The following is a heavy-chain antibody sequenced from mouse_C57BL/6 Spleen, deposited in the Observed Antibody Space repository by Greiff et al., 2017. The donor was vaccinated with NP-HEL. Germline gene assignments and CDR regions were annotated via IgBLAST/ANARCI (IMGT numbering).Heavy chain of an antibody. V-gene: IGHV1-26*01. CDR2: INPNNGGT. CDR1: GYTFTDYY. J-gene: IGHJ3*01. D-gene: IGHD2-3*01. Sequence: VQLQQSGPELVKPGASVKISCKASGYTFTDYYMNWVKQSHGKSLEWIGDINPNNGGTSYNQKFKGKATLTVDKSSRTAYMELRSLTSEDSAVYYCAKPPYDGRGFAYWGEGPLVTVSA. CDR3: AKPPYDGRGFAY.